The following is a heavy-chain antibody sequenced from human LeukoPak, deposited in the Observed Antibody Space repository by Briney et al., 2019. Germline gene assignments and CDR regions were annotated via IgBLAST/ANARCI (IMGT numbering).Heavy chain of an antibody. CDR1: GFPFSIYE. D-gene: IGHD4-17*01. J-gene: IGHJ4*02. CDR3: ARDGDYLSAYFDY. V-gene: IGHV3-48*03. Sequence: GGSLRLSCAASGFPFSIYEMNWVRQAPGKGLEWVSYISSSGTTIYYADSVKGRFTISRDNAKNSLYLQMNSLRAEDTAVYYCARDGDYLSAYFDYWGQGTLVTVSS. CDR2: ISSSGTTI.